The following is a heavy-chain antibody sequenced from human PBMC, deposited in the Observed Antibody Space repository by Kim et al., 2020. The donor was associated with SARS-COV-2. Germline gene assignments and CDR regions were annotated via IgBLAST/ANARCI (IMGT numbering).Heavy chain of an antibody. J-gene: IGHJ3*02. Sequence: SVKVSCKASGGTFSTYPISWVRQAPGQGLEWMGRIIPLFDTTNYAQMFQGRLTFKADESSSTVYMELSSLRSEDTALYYCARERESQDSSGWSQSNGFDIWGQGTVVTISS. D-gene: IGHD6-19*01. CDR1: GGTFSTYP. CDR3: ARERESQDSSGWSQSNGFDI. CDR2: IIPLFDTT. V-gene: IGHV1-69*13.